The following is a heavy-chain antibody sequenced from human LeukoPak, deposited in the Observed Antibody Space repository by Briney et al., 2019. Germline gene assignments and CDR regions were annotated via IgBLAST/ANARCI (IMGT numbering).Heavy chain of an antibody. CDR1: VGSISSSSYY. CDR2: IYYSGST. Sequence: SETLSLTCTVSVGSISSSSYYWGWIRQPPGKGLEGIVSIYYSGSTYYNPSLKSRVTISVDTSKNQFSLKLSSVTAADTAVYYCAREPGLAYYYDSSGYVDYWGQGTLVTVSS. J-gene: IGHJ4*02. CDR3: AREPGLAYYYDSSGYVDY. V-gene: IGHV4-39*07. D-gene: IGHD3-22*01.